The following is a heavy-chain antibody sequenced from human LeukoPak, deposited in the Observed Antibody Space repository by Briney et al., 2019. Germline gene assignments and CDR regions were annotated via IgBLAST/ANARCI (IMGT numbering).Heavy chain of an antibody. D-gene: IGHD3-22*01. CDR2: IYHSGST. CDR3: ARTGVLNYDSSGYLDY. Sequence: SETLSLTCAVSGGSISSSNWWSWVRQPPGKGLEWIGEIYHSGSTNYNPSLKSRVTISVDKSKNQFSLKLSSVTAADTAVYYCARTGVLNYDSSGYLDYWGQGTLVTVSS. J-gene: IGHJ4*02. V-gene: IGHV4-4*02. CDR1: GGSISSSNW.